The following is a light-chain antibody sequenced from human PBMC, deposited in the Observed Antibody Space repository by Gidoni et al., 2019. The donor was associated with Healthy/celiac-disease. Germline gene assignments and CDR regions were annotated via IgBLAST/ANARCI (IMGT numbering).Light chain of an antibody. J-gene: IGLJ1*01. CDR1: SSDVGGYNC. V-gene: IGLV2-14*01. Sequence: QSALTQPASVSGSPGQSIPISCTGTSSDVGGYNCVSWYQQHPGKAPKLMIYDVSNRPSGVSNRFPGSKSGNTASLTISGLQAEDEADYYCSSYTSSSTLPYVFGTGTKVTVL. CDR2: DVS. CDR3: SSYTSSSTLPYV.